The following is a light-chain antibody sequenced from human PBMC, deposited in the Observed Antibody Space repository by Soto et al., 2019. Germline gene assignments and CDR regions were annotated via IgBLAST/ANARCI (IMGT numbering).Light chain of an antibody. CDR2: VVS. J-gene: IGLJ2*01. Sequence: QSALTQPPSASGSPGQSVTISCTGTISDVGTYHYVSWYQQHPGKAPKLIIYVVSERPSGVPDRFSGSKSGNTASLTVSGLQAGDEADYYCSSYAGTKTLVFGGGTKVTVL. CDR1: ISDVGTYHY. CDR3: SSYAGTKTLV. V-gene: IGLV2-8*01.